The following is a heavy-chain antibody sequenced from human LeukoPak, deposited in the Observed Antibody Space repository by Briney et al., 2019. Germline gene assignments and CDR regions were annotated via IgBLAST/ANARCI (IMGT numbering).Heavy chain of an antibody. CDR1: GGSISSSSYY. V-gene: IGHV4-39*01. J-gene: IGHJ6*02. Sequence: SETLSLTCSVSGGSISSSSYYWGWIRQPPGKGLEWIGSFYYSGSTYYNPSLKSRVTISVDTSKNQFSLKLSSVTAADTAVYYCAETPGVAFGGFYGMDVWGQGTTVTVSS. CDR2: FYYSGST. D-gene: IGHD2-15*01. CDR3: AETPGVAFGGFYGMDV.